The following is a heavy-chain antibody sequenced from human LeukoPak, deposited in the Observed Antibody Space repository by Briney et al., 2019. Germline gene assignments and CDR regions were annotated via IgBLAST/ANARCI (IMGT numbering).Heavy chain of an antibody. D-gene: IGHD5-12*01. V-gene: IGHV4-4*07. CDR1: GDSISSYY. Sequence: SETLSLTCTVSGDSISSYYWNWIRQPAGKGLEWIGRVYTIGSTNYNPSLKSRVTMSIDMSTKQFSLKLTSVTATDTAVYYCARHTRPGYGGSENAFDIWGQGTMVTVSS. CDR3: ARHTRPGYGGSENAFDI. J-gene: IGHJ3*02. CDR2: VYTIGST.